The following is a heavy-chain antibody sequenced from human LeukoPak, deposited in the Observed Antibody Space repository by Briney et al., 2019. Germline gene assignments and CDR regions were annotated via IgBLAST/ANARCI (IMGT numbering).Heavy chain of an antibody. J-gene: IGHJ6*03. CDR1: AFTFSNYA. D-gene: IGHD3-16*01. CDR2: ISGSGGST. CDR3: AKDQTERGDYYMDV. V-gene: IGHV3-23*01. Sequence: GGSLTLSCPASAFTFSNYAMSWVRQAPGKGLEWVSAISGSGGSTYYADSVKGRFTISRDNSKNTLYLQMNSLRAEDTAVYYCAKDQTERGDYYMDVWGKGTTVTVSS.